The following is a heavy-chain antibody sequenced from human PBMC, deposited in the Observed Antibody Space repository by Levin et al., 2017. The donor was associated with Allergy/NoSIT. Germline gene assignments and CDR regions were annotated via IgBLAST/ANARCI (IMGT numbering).Heavy chain of an antibody. J-gene: IGHJ2*01. CDR1: GFSLRTREVR. D-gene: IGHD7-27*01. Sequence: SGPTLVKPTQTLTLTCTVSGFSLRTREVRMRWIRQPPGKALEWLARIDWDDEKFYTTSLKTRLTVSRDTSKNQVVFTMTNMDPVDTATYYCARGLGWYFDLWGRGTLVSVSS. CDR3: ARGLGWYFDL. V-gene: IGHV2-70*04. CDR2: IDWDDEK.